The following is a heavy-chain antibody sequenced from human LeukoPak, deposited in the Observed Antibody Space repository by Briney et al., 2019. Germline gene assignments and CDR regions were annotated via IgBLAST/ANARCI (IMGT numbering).Heavy chain of an antibody. V-gene: IGHV4-39*07. J-gene: IGHJ4*02. D-gene: IGHD2/OR15-2a*01. Sequence: PSETLSLTCTVSGGSISSSSYYWGWIRQPPGKGLEWIGSIYYSGSTYYNPSLKSRATISVDTSKNQFSLKLSSVTAADTAVYYCARNRPFDYWGQGTLVTVSS. CDR2: IYYSGST. CDR1: GGSISSSSYY. CDR3: ARNRPFDY.